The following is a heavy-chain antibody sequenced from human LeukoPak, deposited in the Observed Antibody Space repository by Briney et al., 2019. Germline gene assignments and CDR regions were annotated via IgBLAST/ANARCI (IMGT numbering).Heavy chain of an antibody. V-gene: IGHV3-48*03. D-gene: IGHD2-8*01. Sequence: PGGSLRLSCAASGFTFSSYEMNWVRQAPGKGLEWVSYISSSGSTIYYADSVKGRFTISRDNAKNSLYLQMNSLRAEDTAVYYCARDYSTYHCTNGVCYRSNYFDYWGQGTLVTVSS. J-gene: IGHJ4*02. CDR2: ISSSGSTI. CDR3: ARDYSTYHCTNGVCYRSNYFDY. CDR1: GFTFSSYE.